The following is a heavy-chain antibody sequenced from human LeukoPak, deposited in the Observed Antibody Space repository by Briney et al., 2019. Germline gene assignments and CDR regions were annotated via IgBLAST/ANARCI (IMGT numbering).Heavy chain of an antibody. V-gene: IGHV4-59*08. CDR3: ARLVAYYDSSGYYLEYYYYYMDV. CDR1: GGSISSYY. J-gene: IGHJ6*03. D-gene: IGHD3-22*01. Sequence: SETLSLTCTVSGGSISSYYWSWIRQPPGKGLEWIGYIYYSGSTYYNPSLKSRVTISVDTSKNQFSLKLSSVTAADTAVYYCARLVAYYDSSGYYLEYYYYYMDVWGKGTTVTVSS. CDR2: IYYSGST.